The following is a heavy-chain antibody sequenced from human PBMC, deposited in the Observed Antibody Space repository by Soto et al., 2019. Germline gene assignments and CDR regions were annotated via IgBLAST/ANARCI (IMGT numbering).Heavy chain of an antibody. CDR2: IYYSGST. CDR1: GGSISSGGYY. CDR3: ARNAPHCSGGSCYYY. J-gene: IGHJ4*02. V-gene: IGHV4-31*03. Sequence: PSETLSLTCTVSGGSISSGGYYRSWIRQHPGKRLEWIGYIYYSGSTYYNPSLKSRVTISVDTSKNQFSLKLSSVTAADTAVYYCARNAPHCSGGSCYYYWGQGTLVTVS. D-gene: IGHD2-15*01.